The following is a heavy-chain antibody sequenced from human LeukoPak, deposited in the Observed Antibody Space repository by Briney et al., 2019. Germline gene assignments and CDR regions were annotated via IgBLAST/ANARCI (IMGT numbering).Heavy chain of an antibody. D-gene: IGHD2-8*01. CDR2: ISGSGGST. CDR3: AKVWNDCTNGVCYSSLEY. V-gene: IGHV3-23*01. Sequence: GGSLRLSFAASGFTFSSYAMSWVRQAPGKGLEWVSAISGSGGSTYYADSVKGRFTISRDNSKNTLYLQMNSLRAEDTAVYYCAKVWNDCTNGVCYSSLEYWGQGTLVTVSS. CDR1: GFTFSSYA. J-gene: IGHJ4*02.